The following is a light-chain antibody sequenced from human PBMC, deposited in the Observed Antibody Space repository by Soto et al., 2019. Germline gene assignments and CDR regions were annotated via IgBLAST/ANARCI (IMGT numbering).Light chain of an antibody. V-gene: IGKV1D-43*01. J-gene: IGKJ5*01. CDR1: QGISSY. CDR2: YAS. CDR3: QQYYSTPPIT. Sequence: AIRMTQSPFSLSASVGDRVTITCLASQGISSYLAWYQQKPAKAPKLFIYYASSLQSGVPRFSGNGSGTDYTLTISSLQPEDFATYYCQQYYSTPPITFGQGTRLEIK.